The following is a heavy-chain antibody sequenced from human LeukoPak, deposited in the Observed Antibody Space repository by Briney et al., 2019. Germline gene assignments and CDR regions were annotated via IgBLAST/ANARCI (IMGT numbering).Heavy chain of an antibody. CDR2: INPNSGGT. Sequence: ASVTVSFTGSGYTFTVYYMHWVRQAPGQGLERMGWINPNSGGTKYTQKFQGRVTMTRDTFISTAYMEVSRLRFDDTAVYYCARDRGGLFCSGGSCYHYYYYMDVWGKGTTVTISS. J-gene: IGHJ6*03. V-gene: IGHV1-2*02. D-gene: IGHD2-15*01. CDR1: GYTFTVYY. CDR3: ARDRGGLFCSGGSCYHYYYYMDV.